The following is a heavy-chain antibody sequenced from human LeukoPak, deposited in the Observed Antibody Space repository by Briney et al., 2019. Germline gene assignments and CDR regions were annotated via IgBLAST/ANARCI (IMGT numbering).Heavy chain of an antibody. V-gene: IGHV3-23*01. CDR3: AKITGSGSYSAYYYCMDV. CDR1: GFTFSSYA. CDR2: ISGSGDST. D-gene: IGHD3-10*01. Sequence: GGSLRLSCAASGFTFSSYAMSWVRQAPGKGLEWVSPISGSGDSTSYADSVKGRFTISRDNSKNTLYLQMISLRAEDTAVYYCAKITGSGSYSAYYYCMDVWGQGTTVTVSS. J-gene: IGHJ6*02.